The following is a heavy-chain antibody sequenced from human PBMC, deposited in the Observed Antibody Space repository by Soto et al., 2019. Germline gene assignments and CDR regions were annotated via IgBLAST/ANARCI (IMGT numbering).Heavy chain of an antibody. CDR3: ARLVAAGITYYFDS. D-gene: IGHD2-21*01. CDR2: IYWDDDK. CDR1: AFSLSTSGVG. Sequence: QITLKESGPTLVKPTQTLTLTCTFSAFSLSTSGVGVGWIRQPPGKGLEWLTFIYWDDDKRYSPSLKSRLTITKDTSKNQVVLTMTNMDPVDTATYYCARLVAAGITYYFDSWGQGTLVTVSS. J-gene: IGHJ4*02. V-gene: IGHV2-5*02.